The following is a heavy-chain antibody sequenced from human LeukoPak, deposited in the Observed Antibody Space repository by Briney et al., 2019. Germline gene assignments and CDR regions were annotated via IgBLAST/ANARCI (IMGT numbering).Heavy chain of an antibody. D-gene: IGHD2-15*01. Sequence: GSLRLSCAASGFTFSIYAMHWVRQAPGKGLEWGVVISYIGSNKYYADSVKGGFTISRDNSKNTLSLPMNSLRAEDTAVYYCAREGGPCSGGSCYPGYFQHWGQGTLVTVSS. CDR1: GFTFSIYA. CDR3: AREGGPCSGGSCYPGYFQH. J-gene: IGHJ1*01. V-gene: IGHV3-30*04. CDR2: ISYIGSNK.